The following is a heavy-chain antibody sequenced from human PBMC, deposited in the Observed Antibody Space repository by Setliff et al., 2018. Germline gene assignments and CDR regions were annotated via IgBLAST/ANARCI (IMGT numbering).Heavy chain of an antibody. V-gene: IGHV4-4*08. CDR3: ARNPASCAYYSSRPFHFDY. CDR1: GGSMSNYF. CDR2: ISSGGST. Sequence: SETLSLTCIVAGGSMSNYFWSWVRRPPGKGLEWIGFISSGGSTIYSPSLKSRVTISVDTSKNQFSLRLTSVTAADTAIYYCARNPASCAYYSSRPFHFDYWGQVALVTVSS. D-gene: IGHD3-22*01. J-gene: IGHJ4*02.